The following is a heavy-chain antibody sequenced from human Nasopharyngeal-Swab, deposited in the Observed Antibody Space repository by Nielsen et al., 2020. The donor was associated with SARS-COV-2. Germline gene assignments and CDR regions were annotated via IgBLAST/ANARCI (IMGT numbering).Heavy chain of an antibody. Sequence: GGSLRLSCKGSGYSFTSYWIGWVRQMPGKGLEWMGIIYPGDSDTRYSPSLQGQVTISADKSISTAYLQWSSLKASDTAMYYCAGFTVVTPDDAFDIWGQGTMVTVSS. D-gene: IGHD4-23*01. V-gene: IGHV5-51*01. CDR1: GYSFTSYW. J-gene: IGHJ3*02. CDR2: IYPGDSDT. CDR3: AGFTVVTPDDAFDI.